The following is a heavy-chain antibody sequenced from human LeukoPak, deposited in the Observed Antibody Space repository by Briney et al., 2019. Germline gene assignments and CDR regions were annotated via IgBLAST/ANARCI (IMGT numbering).Heavy chain of an antibody. CDR3: AKDANYYDSSGYLIPFDY. J-gene: IGHJ4*02. Sequence: PGGSRRLSCSASGFTFSRFAMTWVRQLPGRGLEWVSSISGDGHQTYYADSVKGRFSVSRDNSKNILYLQMDSLRADDSALYYCAKDANYYDSSGYLIPFDYWGQGTLGTVSS. D-gene: IGHD3-22*01. V-gene: IGHV3-23*01. CDR2: ISGDGHQT. CDR1: GFTFSRFA.